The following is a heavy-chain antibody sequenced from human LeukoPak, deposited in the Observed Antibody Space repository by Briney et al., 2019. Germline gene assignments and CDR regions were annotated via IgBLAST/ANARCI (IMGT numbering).Heavy chain of an antibody. CDR1: GGSISSSSYY. J-gene: IGHJ3*02. D-gene: IGHD3-10*01. Sequence: SETLSLTCTVSGGSISSSSYYWGWIRQPPGKGLEWIGSIYYSGSTYYNPSLKSRVTISVDTSKNQFSLKLSSVTAADTAVYYCAIERGFDAFDIWGQGTMVTVSS. CDR3: AIERGFDAFDI. CDR2: IYYSGST. V-gene: IGHV4-39*01.